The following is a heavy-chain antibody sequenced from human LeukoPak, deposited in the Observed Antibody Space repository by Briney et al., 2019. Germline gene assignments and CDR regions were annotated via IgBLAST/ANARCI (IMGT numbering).Heavy chain of an antibody. J-gene: IGHJ4*02. CDR3: ARDRNYYDSSGYVLDY. CDR1: GYTFTSYY. Sequence: GASVKVSCKASGYTFTSYYMHWVRQAPGQGLEWMGIINPSGGSTSYAQKFQGRVTMTRDTSTSTVYMELSSLRSEDTAVYYCARDRNYYDSSGYVLDYWGQGTLVTVSS. V-gene: IGHV1-46*01. D-gene: IGHD3-22*01. CDR2: INPSGGST.